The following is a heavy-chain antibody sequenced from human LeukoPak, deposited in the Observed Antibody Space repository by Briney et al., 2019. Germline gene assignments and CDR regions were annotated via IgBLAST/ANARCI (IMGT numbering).Heavy chain of an antibody. V-gene: IGHV4-59*12. Sequence: PSETLSLTCTVSGGSISSYYWSWIRQPPGKGLEWIGYIYYSGYTNYNPSLKSRVTISVDTSKNQFSLKLSSVTAADTAVYYCARIGTYYYGSGSYGVDYWGQGTLVTVSS. CDR2: IYYSGYT. J-gene: IGHJ4*02. D-gene: IGHD3-10*01. CDR1: GGSISSYY. CDR3: ARIGTYYYGSGSYGVDY.